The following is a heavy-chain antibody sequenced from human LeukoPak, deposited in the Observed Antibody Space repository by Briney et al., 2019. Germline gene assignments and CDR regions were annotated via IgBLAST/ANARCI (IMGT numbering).Heavy chain of an antibody. CDR1: GLTFSGFW. V-gene: IGHV3-7*03. Sequence: GGSLRLSCAASGLTFSGFWMSWVRQAPGKGLEWVANIREDGNEKHYVDSVKGRFTISRDNAKDSLYLQMSNLRAEDTAVYFCARGGGLDVWGQGTLVTVSS. CDR3: ARGGGLDV. CDR2: IREDGNEK. D-gene: IGHD3/OR15-3a*01. J-gene: IGHJ4*02.